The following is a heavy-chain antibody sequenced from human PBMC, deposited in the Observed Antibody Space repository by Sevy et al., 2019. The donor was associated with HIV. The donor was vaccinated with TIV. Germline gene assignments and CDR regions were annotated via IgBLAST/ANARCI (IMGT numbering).Heavy chain of an antibody. J-gene: IGHJ3*02. D-gene: IGHD3-3*01. Sequence: ASVKVSCKTTGYIFSDYNMHWVRQAPGQGLEWMDLINPNSGVTIYAHNFRGRVSVTRDTSMSTAYMELSGLTSDDTAVYTYVREDINAPRTLLSFDIWGQGTMVTVSS. V-gene: IGHV1-2*06. CDR1: GYIFSDYN. CDR2: INPNSGVT. CDR3: VREDINAPRTLLSFDI.